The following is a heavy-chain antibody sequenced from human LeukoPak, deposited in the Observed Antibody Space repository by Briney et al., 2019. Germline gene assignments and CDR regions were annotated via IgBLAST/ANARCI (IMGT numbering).Heavy chain of an antibody. Sequence: GGSLKLSCAASGFTFSSYSMNWVRQAPGKGLEWVSYISSSSSTIYYADSVKGRFTISRDNAKNSLYLQMNSLRAEDTAVYYCARGKTYYYDSSGFLWGQGTLVTVSS. J-gene: IGHJ4*02. CDR3: ARGKTYYYDSSGFL. CDR1: GFTFSSYS. CDR2: ISSSSSTI. V-gene: IGHV3-48*04. D-gene: IGHD3-22*01.